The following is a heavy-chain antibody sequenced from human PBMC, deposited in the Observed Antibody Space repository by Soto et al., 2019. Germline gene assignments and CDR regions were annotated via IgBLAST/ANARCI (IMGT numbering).Heavy chain of an antibody. CDR1: GFTLTNYA. CDR2: ISDDGDKK. CDR3: ARDRYSSSTLFDY. J-gene: IGHJ4*02. Sequence: QVPLVESGGGVVQPGRSLRLSCAASGFTLTNYAMHWVRQASGKGLEWLAVISDDGDKKYYADSVKGRFTISRDNSNKTLYLQMNSLRPEDTAVYYCARDRYSSSTLFDYWGQGTLVTVSS. V-gene: IGHV3-30-3*01. D-gene: IGHD6-6*01.